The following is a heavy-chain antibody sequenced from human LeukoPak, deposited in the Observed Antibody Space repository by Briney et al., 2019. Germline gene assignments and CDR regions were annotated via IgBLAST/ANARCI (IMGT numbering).Heavy chain of an antibody. CDR3: AKDPWEWLVPFDY. CDR2: ISGSGGST. V-gene: IGHV3-23*01. CDR1: GFTFSSYA. Sequence: GGSLRLSCAASGFTFSSYAVSWVRQAPGKGLEWVSSISGSGGSTYSADSVKGRFTISRDNSKNTLYLQMNSLRAEDTAVYYCAKDPWEWLVPFDYWGQGTLVTVSS. D-gene: IGHD6-19*01. J-gene: IGHJ4*02.